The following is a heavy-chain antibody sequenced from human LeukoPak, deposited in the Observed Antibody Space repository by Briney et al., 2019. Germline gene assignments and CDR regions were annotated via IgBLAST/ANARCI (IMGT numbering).Heavy chain of an antibody. Sequence: ASVKVSCKASGGTFSSYAISWVRQAPGQGLEWMGGIIPIFGTANYAQKFQGRVTITTDESTCTAYMELSSLRSEDTAVYYCARVAAARNREFDYWGQGTLVTVSS. CDR1: GGTFSSYA. V-gene: IGHV1-69*05. CDR3: ARVAAARNREFDY. CDR2: IIPIFGTA. D-gene: IGHD6-13*01. J-gene: IGHJ4*02.